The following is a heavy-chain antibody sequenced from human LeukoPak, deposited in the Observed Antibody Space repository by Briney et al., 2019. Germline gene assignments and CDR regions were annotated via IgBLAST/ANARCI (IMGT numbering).Heavy chain of an antibody. D-gene: IGHD3-10*01. J-gene: IGHJ6*02. CDR2: INPNSGGT. Sequence: ASVKVSCKASGYTFTGYYMHWVRQAPGQGLEWMGWINPNSGGTNYAQKFQGRVTMTRDTSISTAYMGLSRLRSDDTAVYYCARTSGDRVRGVIDYYYYGMDVWGQGTTVTVSS. CDR3: ARTSGDRVRGVIDYYYYGMDV. V-gene: IGHV1-2*02. CDR1: GYTFTGYY.